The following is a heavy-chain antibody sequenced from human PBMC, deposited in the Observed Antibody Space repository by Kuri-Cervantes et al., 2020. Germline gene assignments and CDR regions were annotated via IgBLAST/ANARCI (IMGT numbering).Heavy chain of an antibody. Sequence: SETLSLTCTVSGGSISSSSYYWGWIRQPPGKGLEWIGYIYHSGSTYYNPSLKSRVTISVDRSKNQFSLKLSSVTAADTAVYYCALGLDYYYGMDVWAKGPRSPSP. CDR3: ALGLDYYYGMDV. V-gene: IGHV4-30-2*01. D-gene: IGHD7-27*01. J-gene: IGHJ6*02. CDR2: IYHSGST. CDR1: GGSISSSSYY.